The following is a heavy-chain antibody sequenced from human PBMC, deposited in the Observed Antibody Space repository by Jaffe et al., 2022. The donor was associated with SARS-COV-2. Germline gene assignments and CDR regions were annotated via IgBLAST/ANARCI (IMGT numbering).Heavy chain of an antibody. D-gene: IGHD6-6*01. CDR2: IFSGGTTT. CDR3: SRGSEYASSDY. Sequence: EVQLVESGGGLVQPGGSLRLSCAASGFTFSTYWMHWVRQTPGKGLVWVSRIFSGGTTTSYADSVKGRFTISRDNAKNTLFLQMNSLRGEDSGVYYCSRGSEYASSDYWGQGVLVTVSS. CDR1: GFTFSTYW. J-gene: IGHJ4*02. V-gene: IGHV3-74*01.